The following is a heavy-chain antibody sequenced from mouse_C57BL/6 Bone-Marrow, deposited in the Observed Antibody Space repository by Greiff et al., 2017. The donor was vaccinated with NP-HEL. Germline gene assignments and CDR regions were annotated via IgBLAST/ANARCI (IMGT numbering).Heavy chain of an antibody. J-gene: IGHJ2*01. V-gene: IGHV14-4*01. Sequence: VQLQQSGAELVRPGASVKLSCTASGFNIKDDYMHWVKQRPEQGLEWIGGIDPENGDTEYASKFQGKATITADTSSNTAYLQLSSLTSEDTAVYYCARGYIDYWGQGTTLTVSS. CDR1: GFNIKDDY. CDR2: IDPENGDT. CDR3: ARGYIDY.